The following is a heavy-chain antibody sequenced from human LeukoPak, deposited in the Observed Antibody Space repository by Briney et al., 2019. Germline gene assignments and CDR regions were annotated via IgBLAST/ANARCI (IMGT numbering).Heavy chain of an antibody. CDR3: ARVLSGNLGPLDY. CDR1: GFTFSSYW. V-gene: IGHV3-7*01. J-gene: IGHJ4*02. Sequence: PGGSLRLSCAASGFTFSSYWMSWVRQAPGKGLEWVANIKQDGSEKYYVDSVKGRFTISRDNAKNSLYLQMNSLRAEDTAVYYCARVLSGNLGPLDYWGQGTLVTVSS. D-gene: IGHD1-26*01. CDR2: IKQDGSEK.